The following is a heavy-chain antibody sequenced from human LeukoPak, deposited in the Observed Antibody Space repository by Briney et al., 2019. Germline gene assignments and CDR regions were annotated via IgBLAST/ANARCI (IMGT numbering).Heavy chain of an antibody. Sequence: PGRSLRLSCAASGFTFSSYGMHWVRQAPGKGLEWVAVIWYDGSNKYYADSVKGRFTISRDNSKNTLYLQMNSLRAEDTAVYYCAREHGIVDAFDIWGQGTMVTVSS. CDR3: AREHGIVDAFDI. V-gene: IGHV3-33*01. CDR2: IWYDGSNK. D-gene: IGHD1-26*01. J-gene: IGHJ3*02. CDR1: GFTFSSYG.